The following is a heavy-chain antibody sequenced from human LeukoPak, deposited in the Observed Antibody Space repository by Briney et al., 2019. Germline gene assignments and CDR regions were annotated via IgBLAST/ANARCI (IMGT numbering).Heavy chain of an antibody. J-gene: IGHJ3*02. CDR3: ARDRPGAWWLELGGAFDI. Sequence: PSATLSLTCTVSCVSVSSDSYYWSWIRQPPGKGLEWIGYIYYSGSTNYNPSLKSRVTISVDTSKNQFSLKLSSVTAADTAVYYCARDRPGAWWLELGGAFDIWGQGTMVTVSS. CDR2: IYYSGST. V-gene: IGHV4-61*01. CDR1: CVSVSSDSYY. D-gene: IGHD1-7*01.